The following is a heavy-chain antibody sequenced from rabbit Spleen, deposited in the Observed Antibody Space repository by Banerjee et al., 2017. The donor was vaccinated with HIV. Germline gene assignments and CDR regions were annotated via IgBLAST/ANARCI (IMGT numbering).Heavy chain of an antibody. J-gene: IGHJ6*01. V-gene: IGHV1S45*01. CDR3: ARDTASSFSSYGMDL. D-gene: IGHD8-1*01. CDR2: IDSGSSGFT. CDR1: GVSFSGDSY. Sequence: QEQLGESGGDLAKPGASLPLTCTASGVSFSGDSYMCWVRHAPGKGLEWIVCIDSGSSGFTYFASWAKGRFTISKTSSTTVTLQMTSLTAADTATYFCARDTASSFSSYGMDLWGQGTLVTVS.